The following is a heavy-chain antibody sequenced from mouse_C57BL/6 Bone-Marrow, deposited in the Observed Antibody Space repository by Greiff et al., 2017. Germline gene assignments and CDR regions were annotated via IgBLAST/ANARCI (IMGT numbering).Heavy chain of an antibody. Sequence: QVHVKQPGAELVKPGASVKLSCKASGYTFTSYWTHWVKQRPGQGLEWIGMIHPNSGSTNYNEKFKSKATLTVDKSSSTAYMQLSSLTSEDSAVYYCARSDGNYWFAYWGQGTLVTVSA. D-gene: IGHD2-1*01. CDR2: IHPNSGST. CDR3: ARSDGNYWFAY. CDR1: GYTFTSYW. V-gene: IGHV1-64*01. J-gene: IGHJ3*01.